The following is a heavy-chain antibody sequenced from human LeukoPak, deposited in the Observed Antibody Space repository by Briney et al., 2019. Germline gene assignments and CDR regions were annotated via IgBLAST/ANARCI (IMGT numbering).Heavy chain of an antibody. CDR1: GFTLSSYG. CDR2: IYSGGST. Sequence: GGSLRLSCAASGFTLSSYGMHWVRQAPGKGLEWVSVIYSGGSTYYADSVKGRFTISRDNSKNTLYLQMNSLRAEDTAVYYCASDSYDSSGYAFDYWGQGTLVTVSS. J-gene: IGHJ4*02. CDR3: ASDSYDSSGYAFDY. V-gene: IGHV3-66*01. D-gene: IGHD3-22*01.